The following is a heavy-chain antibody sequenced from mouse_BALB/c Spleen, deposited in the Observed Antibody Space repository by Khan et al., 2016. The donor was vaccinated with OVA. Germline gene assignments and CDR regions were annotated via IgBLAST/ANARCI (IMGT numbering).Heavy chain of an antibody. V-gene: IGHV9-3-1*01. CDR3: ARVGYYGTMDY. CDR2: INTYTGEP. Sequence: VQLQESGPELKKPGETVKISCKASGYTFTNYGMNWVKQAPGKGLKWMGWINTYTGEPAYADDFKGRFAFSLETSASTAYLQINNLKNEDTATYFCARVGYYGTMDYWGQGTSVTVSS. J-gene: IGHJ4*01. CDR1: GYTFTNYG. D-gene: IGHD1-1*01.